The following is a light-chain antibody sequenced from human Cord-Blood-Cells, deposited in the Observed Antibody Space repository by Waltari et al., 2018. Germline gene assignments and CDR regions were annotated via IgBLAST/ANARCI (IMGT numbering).Light chain of an antibody. Sequence: QSALTQPASVSGSPGQSITISCTGTSSDVGSYNLVSWYQQHPGKAPKLMIYEGSKRPSGVSNRSSGSKSGNTASLTISGRQAEDEADYYCCSYAGSSTYVVFGGGTKLTVL. J-gene: IGLJ2*01. CDR2: EGS. CDR3: CSYAGSSTYVV. CDR1: SSDVGSYNL. V-gene: IGLV2-23*01.